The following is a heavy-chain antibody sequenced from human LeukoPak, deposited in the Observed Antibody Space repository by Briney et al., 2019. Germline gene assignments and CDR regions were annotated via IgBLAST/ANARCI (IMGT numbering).Heavy chain of an antibody. V-gene: IGHV4-59*01. J-gene: IGHJ5*02. CDR3: ASRSSSWDGWFDP. CDR1: GGSISSYY. D-gene: IGHD6-6*01. Sequence: SETLSLTCTVSGGSISSYYWSWIRQPPGKGLEWIRYMYYSGSTSYNPSLKSRVTISVDTSKNQFSLNLSSVTAADTAVYYCASRSSSWDGWFDPWGQGTLVTVSS. CDR2: MYYSGST.